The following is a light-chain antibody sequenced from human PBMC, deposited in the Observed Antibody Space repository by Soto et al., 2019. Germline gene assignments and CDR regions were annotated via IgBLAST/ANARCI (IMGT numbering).Light chain of an antibody. J-gene: IGLJ2*01. CDR2: EGN. CDR3: CSYAGSSTFVV. CDR1: SSDVGSYNL. Sequence: QSALTQPASVSGSPGQSITISCTGTSSDVGSYNLVSWYQQHPGKAPKLMIYEGNKRPSGVSNRFSASKSGNTASLTISGLQAEDEADYYCCSYAGSSTFVVFGGGTQLTV. V-gene: IGLV2-23*03.